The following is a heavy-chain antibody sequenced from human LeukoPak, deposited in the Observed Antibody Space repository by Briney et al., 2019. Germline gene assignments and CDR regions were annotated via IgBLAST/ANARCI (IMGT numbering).Heavy chain of an antibody. Sequence: SESLSLTCTVSGYSITTNTYYWGWIRQPPGKGLEWIGSVYYSGSTYYSPSLKSRVTTSVDTSKNQFSLKLSSVTAADTAVYYCARQGAAASGRAFDYWGQGTLVTVSS. V-gene: IGHV4-39*01. D-gene: IGHD6-13*01. CDR2: VYYSGST. J-gene: IGHJ4*02. CDR1: GYSITTNTYY. CDR3: ARQGAAASGRAFDY.